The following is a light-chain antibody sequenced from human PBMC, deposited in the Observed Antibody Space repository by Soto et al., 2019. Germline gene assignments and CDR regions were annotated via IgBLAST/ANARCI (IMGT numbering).Light chain of an antibody. V-gene: IGKV3-11*01. Sequence: EVILTQFPATLSMSPGESATLSCRASENIRTYLAWYQHRPGQPPRLLIYDAFNRATGIPPRFSGGGSGTDFTLTISGLEPEDVAVYYCQQRASWPPFTFGGGTKVEIK. CDR3: QQRASWPPFT. J-gene: IGKJ4*01. CDR2: DAF. CDR1: ENIRTY.